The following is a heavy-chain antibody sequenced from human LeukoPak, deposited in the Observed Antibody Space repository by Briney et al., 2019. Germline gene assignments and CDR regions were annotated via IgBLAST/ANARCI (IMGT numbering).Heavy chain of an antibody. D-gene: IGHD6-6*01. J-gene: IGHJ5*02. CDR3: ARVGGIAARPGNWFDP. V-gene: IGHV1-2*02. Sequence: ASVKVSCKASGYTFTGYYMHWVRQAPGQGLEWMGWINPNSGGTNYAQKFQGRVTMTRDTSIGTAYMELSRLRSDDTAVYYCARVGGIAARPGNWFDPWGQGTLVTVSS. CDR2: INPNSGGT. CDR1: GYTFTGYY.